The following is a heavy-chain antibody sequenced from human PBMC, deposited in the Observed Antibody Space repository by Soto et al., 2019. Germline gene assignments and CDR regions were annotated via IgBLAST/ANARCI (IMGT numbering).Heavy chain of an antibody. J-gene: IGHJ4*02. CDR1: GVSVSSTSAA. D-gene: IGHD3-3*01. CDR2: TYYRSKWYS. CDR3: ARGSYYGVGV. V-gene: IGHV6-1*01. Sequence: PWPTHSLDGAFSGVSVSSTSAAWSWIRQSPSRGLEWLGRTYYRSKWYSDYSVSVKSRITINPDTSKNQFSLQLNSFTPEGTAVYYCARGSYYGVGVWGQGTLVTVSS.